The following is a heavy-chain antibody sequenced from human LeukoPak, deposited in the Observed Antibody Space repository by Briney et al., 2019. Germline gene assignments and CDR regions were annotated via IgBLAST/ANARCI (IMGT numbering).Heavy chain of an antibody. Sequence: GASVKVSCKGSGGSFSDYPINWVRQAPGQGLEWLGGIIPKYSASNYAQAFQGRVTITADESTNTVYMEMSGLRPDDTAVYYCVRPDRIFGVPAAFDAWGQGTLVAVSS. CDR2: IIPKYSAS. CDR1: GGSFSDYP. J-gene: IGHJ3*01. V-gene: IGHV1-69*13. CDR3: VRPDRIFGVPAAFDA. D-gene: IGHD3-3*02.